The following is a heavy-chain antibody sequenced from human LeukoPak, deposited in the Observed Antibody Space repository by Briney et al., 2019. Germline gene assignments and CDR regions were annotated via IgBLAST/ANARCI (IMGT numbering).Heavy chain of an antibody. CDR1: GFTFSSYG. Sequence: PGGSLRLSCGASGFTFSSYGMSWVRQAPGKGLEWVSGISGSGGGTYYAESVKGRFTISRDNSKNTLYLQMNSLRVEDTAVYYCAKGPRTVRFGDRHKGIFDYWGQGTLVTVSS. J-gene: IGHJ4*02. V-gene: IGHV3-23*01. D-gene: IGHD3-10*01. CDR2: ISGSGGGT. CDR3: AKGPRTVRFGDRHKGIFDY.